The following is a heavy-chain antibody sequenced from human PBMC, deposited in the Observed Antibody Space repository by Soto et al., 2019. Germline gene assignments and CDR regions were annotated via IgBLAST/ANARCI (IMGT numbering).Heavy chain of an antibody. Sequence: GGSLRLSCAASGFTFSSYAMHWVRQAPGKGLEWVAVISYDGSNKYYADSVKGRFTISRDNSKNTLYLQRNSLRAEDTAVYYCAREGIMVRGVLDYWGQGTLVTVSS. J-gene: IGHJ4*02. D-gene: IGHD3-10*01. CDR2: ISYDGSNK. V-gene: IGHV3-30-3*01. CDR3: AREGIMVRGVLDY. CDR1: GFTFSSYA.